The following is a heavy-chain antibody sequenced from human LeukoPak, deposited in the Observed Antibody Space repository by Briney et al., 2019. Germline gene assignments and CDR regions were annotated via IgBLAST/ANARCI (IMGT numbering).Heavy chain of an antibody. CDR1: GASISSGTYY. CDR3: ARSSGGVRYFQH. D-gene: IGHD1-26*01. Sequence: SQTLSLTCTVSGASISSGTYYWRWIRQHPGKGLEWIGYIYYNRSIYYNPSLKSRVTISVDTSKNQFSLKLSSVTAADTAVYYCARSSGGVRYFQHWGQGTLVTVSS. J-gene: IGHJ1*01. CDR2: IYYNRSI. V-gene: IGHV4-31*03.